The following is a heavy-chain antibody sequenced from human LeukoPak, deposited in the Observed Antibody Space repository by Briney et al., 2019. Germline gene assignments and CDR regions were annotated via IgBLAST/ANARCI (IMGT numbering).Heavy chain of an antibody. V-gene: IGHV1-69*05. CDR2: IIPIFGTA. J-gene: IGHJ4*02. CDR3: ASSPLSYYGSGSYYNVVDY. CDR1: LGTFSSYA. Sequence: SVKVSRKASLGTFSSYAISWVRQAPGQELEWMGVIIPIFGTATYAQKFQGRVTITTDESTSTAYLELSSLRSEDTAVYYCASSPLSYYGSGSYYNVVDYWGQGTMVTVSS. D-gene: IGHD3-10*01.